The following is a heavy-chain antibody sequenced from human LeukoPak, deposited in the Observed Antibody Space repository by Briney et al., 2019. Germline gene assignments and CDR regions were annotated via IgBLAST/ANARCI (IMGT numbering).Heavy chain of an antibody. D-gene: IGHD1-26*01. CDR2: INPNSGGT. CDR1: GYTFTGYY. Sequence: GASAKVSCKASGYTFTGYYMHWVRQAPGQGLEWMGWINPNSGGTNYAQKFQGRVTMTRDTSISTAYMELSRLRSDDTAVYYCARRVGAKYYFDYWGQGTLVTVSS. J-gene: IGHJ4*02. V-gene: IGHV1-2*02. CDR3: ARRVGAKYYFDY.